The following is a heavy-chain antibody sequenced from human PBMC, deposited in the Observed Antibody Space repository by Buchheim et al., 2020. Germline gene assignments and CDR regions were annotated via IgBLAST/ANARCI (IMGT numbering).Heavy chain of an antibody. D-gene: IGHD6-19*01. J-gene: IGHJ4*02. CDR2: ISYDGSNK. V-gene: IGHV3-30*18. CDR1: GFTFSSYG. CDR3: AKPTYSSGRRSIDY. Sequence: QVQLVESGGGVVQPGRSLRLSCAASGFTFSSYGMHWVRQAPGKGLVWVAVISYDGSNKYYADSVKGRFTISRDNSKNTLYLQMNSLRAEYTAVYYCAKPTYSSGRRSIDYWGQGTL.